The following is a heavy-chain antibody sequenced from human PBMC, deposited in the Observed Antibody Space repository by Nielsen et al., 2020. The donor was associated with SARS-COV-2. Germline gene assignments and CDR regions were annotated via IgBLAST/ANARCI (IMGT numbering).Heavy chain of an antibody. CDR3: AREAGYERTDDAFDI. V-gene: IGHV1-3*01. J-gene: IGHJ3*02. CDR2: INAGNGNT. D-gene: IGHD6-13*01. CDR1: GYTFTSYA. Sequence: ASVKVSCKASGYTFTSYAMHWVRQAPGQRLEWMGWINAGNGNTKYSQKFQGRVTITRDTSASTAYMELSSLRSEDTAVYYCAREAGYERTDDAFDIWGQGTMVTVFS.